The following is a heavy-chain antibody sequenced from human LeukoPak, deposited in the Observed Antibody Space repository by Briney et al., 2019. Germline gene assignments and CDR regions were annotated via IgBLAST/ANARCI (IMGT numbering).Heavy chain of an antibody. D-gene: IGHD2-2*02. J-gene: IGHJ4*02. CDR3: ANSPTYCSSTSCYINY. V-gene: IGHV3-48*01. Sequence: GGSLRLSCAASGFTFSSYSMNWVRQAPGKGLEWVSYISSSSSTIYYADSVKGRFTTSRDNAKNSLYLQMNSLRAEDTAVYYCANSPTYCSSTSCYINYWGQGTLVTVSS. CDR1: GFTFSSYS. CDR2: ISSSSSTI.